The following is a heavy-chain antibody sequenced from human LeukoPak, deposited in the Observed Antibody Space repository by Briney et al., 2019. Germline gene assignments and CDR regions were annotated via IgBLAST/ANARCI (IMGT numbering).Heavy chain of an antibody. CDR3: ARAGVAVAATLWD. D-gene: IGHD6-19*01. CDR2: IKQDGSEI. V-gene: IGHV3-7*04. J-gene: IGHJ4*02. Sequence: GGSLRLSCAASGFTFSGFWMNCVRQAPGKGLEWVANIKQDGSEIYYEDSVKGRFTISRDNAKNSLYLQMNSLRVEETAVYYCARAGVAVAATLWDWGQGTLVTVSS. CDR1: GFTFSGFW.